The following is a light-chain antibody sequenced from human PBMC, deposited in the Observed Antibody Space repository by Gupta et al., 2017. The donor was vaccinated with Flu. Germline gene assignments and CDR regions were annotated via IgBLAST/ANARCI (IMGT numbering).Light chain of an antibody. CDR2: DAS. V-gene: IGKV3D-11*02. CDR3: QHRGNGHPLDT. CDR1: QSVSTS. J-gene: IGKJ2*01. Sequence: EIVLTQSPATLSLSPGERATLSCRASQSVSTSLGWYQQKPGQAPRLLIYDASSRAEGITARFSGSGDGTDFTLIISSREPEDIAVYYCQHRGNGHPLDTFGQGTKMEIK.